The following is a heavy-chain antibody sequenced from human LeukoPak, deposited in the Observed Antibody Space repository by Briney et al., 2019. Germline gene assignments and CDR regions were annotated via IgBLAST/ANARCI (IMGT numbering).Heavy chain of an antibody. CDR3: AIYSSSLGWFDP. Sequence: KASETLSLTCTVSGGSISSGSYYWSWIRQPAGKGLEWIGRIYTSGSTNYNPSLKSRVTISVDTSKNQFSLKLSSVTAADTAVYYCAIYSSSLGWFDPWGQGTLVTVSS. D-gene: IGHD6-13*01. V-gene: IGHV4-61*02. J-gene: IGHJ5*02. CDR1: GGSISSGSYY. CDR2: IYTSGST.